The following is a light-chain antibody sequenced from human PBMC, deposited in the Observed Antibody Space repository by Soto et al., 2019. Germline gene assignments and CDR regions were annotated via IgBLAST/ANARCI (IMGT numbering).Light chain of an antibody. CDR3: QQRSNWPST. V-gene: IGKV3-11*01. CDR2: DAS. J-gene: IGKJ4*01. CDR1: QSVSRY. Sequence: EIVLTQSPATLSLSPGERATLSCRASQSVSRYLAWYQPKPGQAPRLLIYDASNRATGIPTRFSGSGSGTDFALTISSLEPEDVAVYYCQQRSNWPSTFCGGTKVEIK.